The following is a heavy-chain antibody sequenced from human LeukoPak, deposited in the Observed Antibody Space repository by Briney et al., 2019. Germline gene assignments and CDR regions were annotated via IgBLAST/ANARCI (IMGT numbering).Heavy chain of an antibody. CDR2: IYPGDSDT. J-gene: IGHJ6*04. V-gene: IGHV5-51*01. CDR3: ARESSPPAYGMDV. D-gene: IGHD2-15*01. CDR1: GYSFTNYW. Sequence: GESLKISCKGSGYSFTNYWIGWVRQMPGKGLEWVAIIYPGDSDTRYSPSFQGQVTISADKSISTAYLQWSGLKASDTAMYYCARESSPPAYGMDVWGKGTTVTVSS.